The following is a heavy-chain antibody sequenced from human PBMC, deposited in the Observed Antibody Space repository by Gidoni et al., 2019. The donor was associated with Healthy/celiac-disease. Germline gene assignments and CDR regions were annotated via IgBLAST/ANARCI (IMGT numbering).Heavy chain of an antibody. CDR3: ARRMAASSGWGWDY. CDR1: GGSISSYY. CDR2: IYYSGST. V-gene: IGHV4-59*08. J-gene: IGHJ4*02. Sequence: QVQLQASGPGLVKPSETLSLTCTVSGGSISSYYWSWIRQPPGKGLEWIGYIYYSGSTNYNPSLKSRVTISVDTSKNQFSLKLSSVTAADTAVYYCARRMAASSGWGWDYWGQGTLVTVSS. D-gene: IGHD6-19*01.